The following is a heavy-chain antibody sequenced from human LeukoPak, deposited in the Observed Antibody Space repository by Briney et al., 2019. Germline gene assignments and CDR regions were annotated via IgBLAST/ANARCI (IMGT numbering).Heavy chain of an antibody. CDR2: IYYSGST. D-gene: IGHD1-26*01. CDR3: ASGGRVGASPDAFDI. Sequence: SETLSLTCTVSGGSISSYHWSWILQPPGKGLEWIVYIYYSGSTNYNPSLKSRVTISVDTSKNQFSLKLSSVTAADTAVYYCASGGRVGASPDAFDIWGQGTMVTVSS. V-gene: IGHV4-59*01. CDR1: GGSISSYH. J-gene: IGHJ3*02.